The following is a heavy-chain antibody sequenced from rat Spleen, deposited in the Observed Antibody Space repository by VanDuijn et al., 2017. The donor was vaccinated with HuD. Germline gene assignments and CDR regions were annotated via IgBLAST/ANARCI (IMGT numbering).Heavy chain of an antibody. J-gene: IGHJ1*01. CDR1: GFTFSDYY. V-gene: IGHV5-7*01. CDR2: ISYDGSST. CDR3: VRQGYLRDWYFDF. D-gene: IGHD2-5*01. Sequence: EVQLVESGGGLVQPGRSLKLSCATSGFTFSDYYMAWVRQAPTKGLEWVATISYDGSSTYYRDSGKGRFTISRDNGKTTLYLEMDSLRSEDMATYYCVRQGYLRDWYFDFWGPGTMVTVSS.